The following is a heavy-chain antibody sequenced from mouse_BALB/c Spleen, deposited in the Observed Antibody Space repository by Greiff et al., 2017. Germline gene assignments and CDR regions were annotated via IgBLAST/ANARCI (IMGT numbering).Heavy chain of an antibody. V-gene: IGHV1-7*01. Sequence: VHLVESGAELAKPGASVKMSCKASGYTFTSYWMHWVKQRPGQGLEWIGYINPSTGYTEYNQKFKDKATLTADKSSSTAYMQLSSLTSEDSAVYYCARSGIYYDVWGAGTTVTVSS. CDR3: ARSGIYYDV. J-gene: IGHJ1*01. CDR2: INPSTGYT. CDR1: GYTFTSYW. D-gene: IGHD2-1*01.